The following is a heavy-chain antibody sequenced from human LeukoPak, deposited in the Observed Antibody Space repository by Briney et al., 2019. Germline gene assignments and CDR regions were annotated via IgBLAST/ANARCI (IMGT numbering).Heavy chain of an antibody. J-gene: IGHJ3*02. CDR1: GGSISSYY. Sequence: SETLSLTCTASGGSISSYYWSWIRQPPGKGLEWIGYIYYSGSTNYNPSLKSRVTISVDTSKNQFSLKLSSVTAADTAVYYCARDYRIAVAGTGAFDIWGQGTMVTVSS. CDR3: ARDYRIAVAGTGAFDI. V-gene: IGHV4-59*01. D-gene: IGHD6-19*01. CDR2: IYYSGST.